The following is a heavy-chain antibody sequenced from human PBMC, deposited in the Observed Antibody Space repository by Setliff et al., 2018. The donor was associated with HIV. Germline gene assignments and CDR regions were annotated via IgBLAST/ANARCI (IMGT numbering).Heavy chain of an antibody. CDR2: INHSGRT. V-gene: IGHV4-34*01. D-gene: IGHD5-12*01. Sequence: NPSETLSLTCAVYGGSFSEYYWSWIRQSPGKGLEWIGEINHSGRTHYNPPLKSRATISVDTSKNQFSLRLNSVTAADTAVYYCARGATLLPGYSDRWEYFYMDVWGKGTTVTVSS. CDR3: ARGATLLPGYSDRWEYFYMDV. CDR1: GGSFSEYY. J-gene: IGHJ6*03.